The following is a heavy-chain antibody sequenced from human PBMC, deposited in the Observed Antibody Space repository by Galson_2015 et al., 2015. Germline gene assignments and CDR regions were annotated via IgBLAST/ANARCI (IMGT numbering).Heavy chain of an antibody. D-gene: IGHD2/OR15-2a*01. Sequence: SLRLSCAASGFTFSTYDMNWVRQAPGKGLEWVSYISSSGNTIYYADSVRGRFTISRDNAKNSLYLQLSSLRAEDTAFYFCARTHLLSGPSDYWGQGTLVTVSS. J-gene: IGHJ4*02. CDR3: ARTHLLSGPSDY. V-gene: IGHV3-48*03. CDR2: ISSSGNTI. CDR1: GFTFSTYD.